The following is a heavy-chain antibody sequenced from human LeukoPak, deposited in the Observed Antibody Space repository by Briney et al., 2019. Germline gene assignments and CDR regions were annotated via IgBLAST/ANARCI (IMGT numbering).Heavy chain of an antibody. V-gene: IGHV5-51*01. J-gene: IGHJ4*02. CDR2: IYPSDSDT. CDR1: GYSFTNYW. Sequence: GESLKISCQGSGYSFTNYWIAWVRQMPGKGLEWMGIIYPSDSDTRYSPSFQGQVTISADKSISAAYLQWSSLKASDTAMYYCARRGTSYTAYYFDSWGQGTLVTVSS. CDR3: ARRGTSYTAYYFDS. D-gene: IGHD1-26*01.